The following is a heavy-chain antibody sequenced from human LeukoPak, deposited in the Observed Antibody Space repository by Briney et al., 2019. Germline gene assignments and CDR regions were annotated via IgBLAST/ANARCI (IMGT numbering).Heavy chain of an antibody. D-gene: IGHD3-22*01. CDR3: AKDRHYYDSSGQSI. CDR1: GFTFRSYA. CDR2: ISGSGGST. Sequence: GGSLRLSCAVSGFTFRSYAMSWVRQXPGKGLEWVSAISGSGGSTYYADSVKGRXTISRDNSNNTLYLQMNSLRAEDTAVYYCAKDRHYYDSSGQSIWGQGTLVTVSS. V-gene: IGHV3-23*01. J-gene: IGHJ4*02.